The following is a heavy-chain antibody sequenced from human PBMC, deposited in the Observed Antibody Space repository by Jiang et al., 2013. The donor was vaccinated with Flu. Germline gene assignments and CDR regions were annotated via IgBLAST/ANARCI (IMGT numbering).Heavy chain of an antibody. CDR1: GGSISSSSYY. CDR2: IYYSGST. D-gene: IGHD6-13*01. CDR3: ARLSEQQLPPRGRVYYFDY. V-gene: IGHV4-39*01. J-gene: IGHJ4*02. Sequence: GPGLVKPSETLSLTCTVSGGSISSSSYYWGWIRQPPGKGLEWIGSIYYSGSTYYNPSLKSRVTISVDTSKNQFSLKLSSVTAADTAVYYCARLSEQQLPPRGRVYYFDYWGQGTLVTVSS.